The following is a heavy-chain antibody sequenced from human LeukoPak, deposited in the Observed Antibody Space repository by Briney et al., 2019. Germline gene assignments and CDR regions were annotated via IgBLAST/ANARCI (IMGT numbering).Heavy chain of an antibody. V-gene: IGHV1-46*01. CDR3: ARGLRGVYYYDSSGYYFLGY. J-gene: IGHJ4*02. Sequence: ASVKVSCKASGYTFTSYYMHWVRQAPGQGLEWMGIINPSGGSTSYAQKCQGRVTMTRDTSTSTVYMELSSLRSEDTAVYYCARGLRGVYYYDSSGYYFLGYWGQGTLVTVSS. CDR2: INPSGGST. D-gene: IGHD3-22*01. CDR1: GYTFTSYY.